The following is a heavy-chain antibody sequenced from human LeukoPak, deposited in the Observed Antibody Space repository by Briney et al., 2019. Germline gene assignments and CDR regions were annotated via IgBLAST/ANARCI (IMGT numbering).Heavy chain of an antibody. Sequence: GRSLRLSCEASGVTFSSYAMHWVRRAPGKGLEWVAVISKDGSYKNYADSVKGRFTISRDNSKNTLYLQMNSLRSEDTAVYYCARGIHTRRDFWSGYYYYYYYMDVWGKGTTVTVSS. D-gene: IGHD3-3*01. J-gene: IGHJ6*03. V-gene: IGHV3-30*03. CDR2: ISKDGSYK. CDR3: ARGIHTRRDFWSGYYYYYYYMDV. CDR1: GVTFSSYA.